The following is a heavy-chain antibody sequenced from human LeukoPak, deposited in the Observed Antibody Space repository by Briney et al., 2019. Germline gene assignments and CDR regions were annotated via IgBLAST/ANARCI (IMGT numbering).Heavy chain of an antibody. CDR2: ITSGGSVI. V-gene: IGHV3-48*03. D-gene: IGHD3-16*01. CDR1: GFTFKTYH. CDR3: ARKRLADLGDDTSFGGTPFDS. Sequence: GGSLRLSCVASGFTFKTYHMNWVRQAPGKGLEWLSGITSGGSVIYYADPVKGRFTISRDDAMNSVFLQMSGLTVDDTAVYYCARKRLADLGDDTSFGGTPFDSWGQGTLVIVSS. J-gene: IGHJ4*02.